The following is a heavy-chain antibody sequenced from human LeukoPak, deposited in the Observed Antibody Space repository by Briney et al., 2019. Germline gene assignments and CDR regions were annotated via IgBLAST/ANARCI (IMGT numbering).Heavy chain of an antibody. CDR3: ASMYDKGYFDY. CDR2: ISAYNGNT. D-gene: IGHD3-22*01. CDR1: GYTLTELS. Sequence: ASVKVSCKVSGYTLTELSMHWVRQAPGKGLEWMGWISAYNGNTNYAQKLQGRVTMTTDTSTSTAYMELRSLRSDDTAVYYCASMYDKGYFDYWGQGTLVTVSS. V-gene: IGHV1-18*01. J-gene: IGHJ4*02.